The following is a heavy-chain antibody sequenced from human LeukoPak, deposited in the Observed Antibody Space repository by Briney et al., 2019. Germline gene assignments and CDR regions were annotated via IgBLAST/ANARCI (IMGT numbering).Heavy chain of an antibody. CDR1: GFTFSSYG. CDR3: AKDLGPYYGSGSYGGRLDY. CDR2: IRYDGSNK. D-gene: IGHD3-10*01. J-gene: IGHJ4*02. Sequence: GGSLRLSCAASGFTFSSYGMHWVRQAPGKGLEWVAFIRYDGSNKYYADSVKGRFTISRDNSKNTLYLQMNSLRAEDTAVYYCAKDLGPYYGSGSYGGRLDYWGQGTLVTVSS. V-gene: IGHV3-30*02.